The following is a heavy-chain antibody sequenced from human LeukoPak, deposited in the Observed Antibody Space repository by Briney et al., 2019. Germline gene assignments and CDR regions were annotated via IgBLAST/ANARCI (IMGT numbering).Heavy chain of an antibody. CDR1: GFXFDDYA. CDR2: ISGDGGST. J-gene: IGHJ3*02. Sequence: GGSLRPSCAASGFXFDDYAIHWVRQAPGKGLEWVCLISGDGGSTYYADSVKGRFTISRDNSKNSLYLQMNSLRTEDTALYYCARVPSTCYGGISLCGAFDIWGQGTMVTVSS. V-gene: IGHV3-43*02. D-gene: IGHD4-23*01. CDR3: ARVPSTCYGGISLCGAFDI.